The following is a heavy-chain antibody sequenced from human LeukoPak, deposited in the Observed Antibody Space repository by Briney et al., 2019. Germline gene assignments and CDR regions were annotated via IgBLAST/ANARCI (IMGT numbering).Heavy chain of an antibody. D-gene: IGHD5-24*01. CDR3: ARGARDGYNSVDY. J-gene: IGHJ4*02. Sequence: GASVNVSCKAAGYTFTSYDMHWLGQAPGQGLEWMGIINPSGGSTSYAQKFQGRVTMTRETSKSTVYMERSSLRSAATTLYYCARGARDGYNSVDYWGQGTLVTVSS. CDR2: INPSGGST. V-gene: IGHV1-46*01. CDR1: GYTFTSYD.